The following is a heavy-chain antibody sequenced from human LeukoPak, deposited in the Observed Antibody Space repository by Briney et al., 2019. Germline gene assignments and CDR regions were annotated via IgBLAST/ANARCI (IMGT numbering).Heavy chain of an antibody. CDR3: AREGQTPYNWFDP. CDR1: GFTFSSYE. V-gene: IGHV3-48*03. CDR2: ISSSGSTI. J-gene: IGHJ5*02. Sequence: GGSLRLSCAASGFTFSSYEMTWVRQAPGKGLEWVSYISSSGSTIYYADSVKGRFTISRDNAKNSLYLQMSSLRAEDTAVYYCAREGQTPYNWFDPWGQGTLVTVSS.